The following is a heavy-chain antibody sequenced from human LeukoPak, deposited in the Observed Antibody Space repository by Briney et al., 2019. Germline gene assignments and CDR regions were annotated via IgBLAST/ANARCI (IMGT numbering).Heavy chain of an antibody. D-gene: IGHD3-9*01. CDR3: AGSTYCDILTGYSLFDY. V-gene: IGHV4-34*01. CDR1: GGSFSGYY. J-gene: IGHJ4*02. CDR2: INHSGST. Sequence: SETLSLTCAVYGGSFSGYYWSWIRQPPGKGLEWIGEINHSGSTNYNPSLKSRVTISVDTSKNQFSLKLSSVTAADTAVYYCAGSTYCDILTGYSLFDYWGQGTLVTVSS.